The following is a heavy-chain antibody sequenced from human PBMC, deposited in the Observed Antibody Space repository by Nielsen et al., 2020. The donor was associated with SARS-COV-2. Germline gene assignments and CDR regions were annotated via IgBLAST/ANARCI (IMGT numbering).Heavy chain of an antibody. D-gene: IGHD3-16*02. CDR1: GYSFSNYD. CDR2: MNHKTGTA. CDR3: ARGRESYDYVWGSYRYRGYYFDY. V-gene: IGHV1-8*01. J-gene: IGHJ4*02. Sequence: SVKVSCKASGYSFSNYDINWVRQATGKGLERMGWMNHKTGTAGYAQKFQGRLAMTRNTSISTAYMELSSLRSEDTAVYYCARGRESYDYVWGSYRYRGYYFDYWGQGTLVTVSS.